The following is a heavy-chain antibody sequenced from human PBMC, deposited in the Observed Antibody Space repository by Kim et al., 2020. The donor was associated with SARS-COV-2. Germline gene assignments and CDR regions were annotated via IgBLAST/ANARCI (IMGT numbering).Heavy chain of an antibody. D-gene: IGHD6-6*01. J-gene: IGHJ2*01. CDR1: GGSLSSSSYY. V-gene: IGHV4-39*01. CDR3: ARHQSYSSCWYV. Sequence: SETLSLTCTVSGGSLSSSSYYWGWMRQPSGMGLEWIRTDYDIGNTYYNPYLKSRLTISVDKSQNQFYLKPGSVTAADTADYYCARHQSYSSCWYV. CDR2: DYDIGNT.